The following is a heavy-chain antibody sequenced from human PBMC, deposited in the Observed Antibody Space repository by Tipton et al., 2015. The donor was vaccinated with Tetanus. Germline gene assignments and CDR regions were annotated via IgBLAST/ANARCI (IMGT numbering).Heavy chain of an antibody. CDR3: ARHLRQWLPGGAV. Sequence: TLSLTCSASGGSISGSSHYWGWIRQPPGKGLEWIGNIYHSGNTYYNPSLKSRVTISVDTSTNQFSLKLDAVTAADTAVYYCARHLRQWLPGGAVWGQGILVTVSS. CDR2: IYHSGNT. CDR1: GGSISGSSHY. V-gene: IGHV4-39*01. J-gene: IGHJ4*02. D-gene: IGHD6-19*01.